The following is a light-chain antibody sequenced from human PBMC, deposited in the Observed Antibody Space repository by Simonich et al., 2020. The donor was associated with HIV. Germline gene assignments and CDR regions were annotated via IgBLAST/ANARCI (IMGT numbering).Light chain of an antibody. Sequence: DIQMTQSPSTLSASVGDRVTITCRASQSIRSWLAWDQQKPGKAPKLLIYKASSLESGVPSRFSGSGSGTEFTLTISSLQPDDFATYYCQQYSSYSPYTFGQGTKLEIK. CDR2: KAS. CDR3: QQYSSYSPYT. CDR1: QSIRSW. V-gene: IGKV1-5*03. J-gene: IGKJ2*01.